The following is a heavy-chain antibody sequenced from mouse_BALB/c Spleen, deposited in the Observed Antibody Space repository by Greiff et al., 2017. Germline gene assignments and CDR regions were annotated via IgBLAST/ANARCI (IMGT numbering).Heavy chain of an antibody. Sequence: QVQLQQSGPGLVQPSQSLSITCTVSGFSLTSYGVHWVRQSPGKGLEWLGVIWSGGSTDYNAAFISRLSISKDNSKSQVFFKMNSLQANDTAIYYCASPYYRYSWFAYWGQGTLVTVSA. J-gene: IGHJ3*01. CDR3: ASPYYRYSWFAY. CDR2: IWSGGST. V-gene: IGHV2-2*02. CDR1: GFSLTSYG. D-gene: IGHD2-14*01.